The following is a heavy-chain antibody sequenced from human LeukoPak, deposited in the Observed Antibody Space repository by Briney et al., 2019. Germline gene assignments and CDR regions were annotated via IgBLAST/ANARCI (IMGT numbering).Heavy chain of an antibody. V-gene: IGHV4-61*02. J-gene: IGHJ4*02. CDR1: GGSISSGSYY. D-gene: IGHD3-3*01. CDR2: ICTSGST. CDR3: AASAYDFWSGYYDDY. Sequence: PSETLSLTCTVSGGSISSGSYYWSWIRQPAGKGLEWIGRICTSGSTNYNPSLKSRVTISVDTSKNQFSLKLSSVTAADTAVYYCAASAYDFWSGYYDDYWGQGTLVTVSS.